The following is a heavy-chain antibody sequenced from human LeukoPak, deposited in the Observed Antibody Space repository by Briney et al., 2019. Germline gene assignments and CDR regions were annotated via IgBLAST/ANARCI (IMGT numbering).Heavy chain of an antibody. J-gene: IGHJ4*02. Sequence: GRSLRLSCAASGFTFDDYAMHWVRQAPGKGLEWVSSISSSSSYIYYADSVKGRFTISRDNAKNSLYLQMNSLRAEDTAVYYCASMAAAFDYWGQGTLVTVSS. CDR2: ISSSSSYI. CDR1: GFTFDDYA. D-gene: IGHD6-13*01. V-gene: IGHV3-21*01. CDR3: ASMAAAFDY.